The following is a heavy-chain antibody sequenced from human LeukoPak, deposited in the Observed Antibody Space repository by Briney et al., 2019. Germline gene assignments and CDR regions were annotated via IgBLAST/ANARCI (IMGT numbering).Heavy chain of an antibody. D-gene: IGHD5-24*01. CDR2: MNPNSGNT. J-gene: IGHJ4*02. V-gene: IGHV1-8*01. CDR1: GYTFTSYD. Sequence: GASVKVSCKASGYTFTSYDINWVRQATGQGLEWMGWMNPNSGNTGYAQKFQGRVTMTRDTSTSTVYMDLSSLRSDDTAVYYCARPVEMATVNPLEYWGQGTLLTVSS. CDR3: ARPVEMATVNPLEY.